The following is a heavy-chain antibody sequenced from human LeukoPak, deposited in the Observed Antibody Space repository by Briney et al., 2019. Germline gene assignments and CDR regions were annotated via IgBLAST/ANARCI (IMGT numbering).Heavy chain of an antibody. V-gene: IGHV3-23*01. D-gene: IGHD4-17*01. J-gene: IGHJ4*02. CDR3: AKDDGDYAKGYYFDY. CDR1: GFTFSNYA. CDR2: LRIGGVNT. Sequence: GRSLRLSCAVSGFTFSNYAMSWVRQAPGKGLEWVSALRIGGVNTYYADSVKGRFTISRDNSKNTLYQQMNSLRAEDTAVYYCAKDDGDYAKGYYFDYWGQGTLVTVSS.